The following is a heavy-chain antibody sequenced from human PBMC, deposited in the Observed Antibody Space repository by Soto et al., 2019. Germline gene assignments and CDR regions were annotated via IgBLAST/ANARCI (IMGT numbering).Heavy chain of an antibody. V-gene: IGHV3-23*01. CDR1: GFTFSSYA. CDR2: ISGSGGST. CDR3: AKRIGQQLASHFGY. J-gene: IGHJ4*02. D-gene: IGHD6-13*01. Sequence: GGSLRLSCAASGFTFSSYAMSWVRQAPGKGLEWVSAISGSGGSTYYADSVKGRFTISRDNSKNTLYLQMNSLRADDTAVYYFAKRIGQQLASHFGYWGQGTLVTVSS.